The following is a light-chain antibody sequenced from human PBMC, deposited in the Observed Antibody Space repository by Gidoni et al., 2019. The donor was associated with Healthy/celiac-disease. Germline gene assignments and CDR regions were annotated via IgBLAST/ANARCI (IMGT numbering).Light chain of an antibody. CDR2: AAS. CDR1: QSISSY. CDR3: QQSYSTLGT. V-gene: IGKV1-39*01. J-gene: IGKJ1*01. Sequence: DIQMTQSPSSLSASVGDRVTITCRASQSISSYLDWYQQKPGKAPKLLIYAASSLQSGVPSRFSGSGSGTDFTLIISSLKPKDFATYYCQQSYSTLGTVGQGTMVEIK.